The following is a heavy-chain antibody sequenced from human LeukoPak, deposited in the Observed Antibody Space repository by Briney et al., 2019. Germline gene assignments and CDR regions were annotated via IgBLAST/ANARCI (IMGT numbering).Heavy chain of an antibody. V-gene: IGHV3-21*01. J-gene: IGHJ4*02. CDR1: GFTFSSYS. Sequence: PGGSLRLSCAASGFTFSSYSMNWFRQAPEKGLEWVSSISSSSSYIYYADSVKGRFTISRDNAKNSLYLQMNSLRAEDTAVYYCARGFGYDFGLYFDYWGQGTLVTVSS. CDR2: ISSSSSYI. D-gene: IGHD3-3*01. CDR3: ARGFGYDFGLYFDY.